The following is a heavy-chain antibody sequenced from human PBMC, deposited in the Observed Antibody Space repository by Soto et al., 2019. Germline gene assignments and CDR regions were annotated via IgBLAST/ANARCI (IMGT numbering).Heavy chain of an antibody. D-gene: IGHD4-17*01. CDR3: ARALIDYGEPSLDY. CDR2: ISAYNGNT. Sequence: QVQLVQSGAAVKRPGATVKGSCKASGYTFSSYGISWVRRAAGQGLEWMGWISAYNGNTNYAQKLQGRVTMTTDTSTSTAYMELRSLRSDDTAVYYCARALIDYGEPSLDYLGQGTLVTVSS. J-gene: IGHJ4*02. CDR1: GYTFSSYG. V-gene: IGHV1-18*04.